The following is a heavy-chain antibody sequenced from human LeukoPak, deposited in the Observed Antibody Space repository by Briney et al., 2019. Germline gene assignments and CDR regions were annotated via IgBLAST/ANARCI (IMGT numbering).Heavy chain of an antibody. CDR2: IYCSGSA. V-gene: IGHV4-39*01. D-gene: IGHD3-22*01. J-gene: IGHJ4*02. CDR1: GGSISSSSYY. Sequence: SETLSLTCTVSGGSISSSSYYRGWIRQPPGKGLEWIGSIYCSGSAHYNPSLKSRVTISVDTSKNHFSLKLSSGTAADTAVYYCARQDYDSSGYLYYFDYWGQGTLVTVSS. CDR3: ARQDYDSSGYLYYFDY.